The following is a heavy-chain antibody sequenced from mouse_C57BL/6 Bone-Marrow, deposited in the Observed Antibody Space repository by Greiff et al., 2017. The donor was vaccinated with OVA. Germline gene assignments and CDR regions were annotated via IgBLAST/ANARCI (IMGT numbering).Heavy chain of an antibody. CDR1: GYTFTSYW. CDR2: IHPNSGST. CDR3: ARRRTVRMDY. J-gene: IGHJ4*01. D-gene: IGHD4-1*01. V-gene: IGHV1-64*01. Sequence: VQLQQPGAELVKPGASVKLSCKASGYTFTSYWMPWVKQRPGQGLEWIGMIHPNSGSTNYTEKLKSKATLTVDKSSSTDYMQLSSLTSEDSAVYYYARRRTVRMDYWGQGTSVTVSA.